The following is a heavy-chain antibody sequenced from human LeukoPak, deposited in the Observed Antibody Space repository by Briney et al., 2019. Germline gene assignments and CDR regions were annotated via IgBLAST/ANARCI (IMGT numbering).Heavy chain of an antibody. Sequence: GGSLRLSCAASGFTFDDCAMHWVRQAPGKGLEWVSGISWNSGSIGYADSVKGRFTISRDNSKNTLYLQMNSLRAEDTAVYYCARVQDYYDSSGYFPYYYYGMDVWGQGTTVTVSS. D-gene: IGHD3-22*01. CDR2: ISWNSGSI. CDR1: GFTFDDCA. J-gene: IGHJ6*02. V-gene: IGHV3-9*01. CDR3: ARVQDYYDSSGYFPYYYYGMDV.